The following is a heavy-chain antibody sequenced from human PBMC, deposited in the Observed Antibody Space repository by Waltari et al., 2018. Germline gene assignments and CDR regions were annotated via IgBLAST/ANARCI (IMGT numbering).Heavy chain of an antibody. CDR3: ARERRESSSPGRFAV. Sequence: QVQLQESGPGLVKPSQTLSLTCTVSGGSISSGSYYWSWIRQPAGKGLEWIGRIYTSGSTNYNPSLKSRVTISVDTSKNQFSLKLSSVTAADTAVYYCARERRESSSPGRFAVWGQGTLVIVSS. D-gene: IGHD6-6*01. J-gene: IGHJ4*02. V-gene: IGHV4-61*02. CDR1: GGSISSGSYY. CDR2: IYTSGST.